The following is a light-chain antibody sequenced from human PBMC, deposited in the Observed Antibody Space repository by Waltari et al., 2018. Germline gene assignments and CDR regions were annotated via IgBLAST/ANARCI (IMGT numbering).Light chain of an antibody. J-gene: IGLJ2*01. V-gene: IGLV2-8*01. CDR3: CSFSGANNLL. CDR1: ARAVGGFRF. Sequence: QSALTQPPSASGSPGHSVTISCTVTARAVGGFRFSSWYQKHPGKAPRLIIYDVIKRPSGVPDRFSGSKSGNTASLTVSGLQPEDEADYFCCSFSGANNLLFGGGTKLAVL. CDR2: DVI.